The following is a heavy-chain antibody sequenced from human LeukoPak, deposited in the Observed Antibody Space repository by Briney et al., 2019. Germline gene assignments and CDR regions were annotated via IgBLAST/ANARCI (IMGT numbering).Heavy chain of an antibody. J-gene: IGHJ5*02. V-gene: IGHV3-30*18. CDR3: RKGREQMIKGLGGTWSDP. CDR1: NFTFSSYG. Sequence: GGSLRLSCAASNFTFSSYGIHWVRQAPGKGLEWVAVISYDGSTKYYADSVKGRFTISRDNSKNTLYLQMNSLRPEDTALYYCRKGREQMIKGLGGTWSDPGGRGPPVPVSS. D-gene: IGHD3-16*01. CDR2: ISYDGSTK.